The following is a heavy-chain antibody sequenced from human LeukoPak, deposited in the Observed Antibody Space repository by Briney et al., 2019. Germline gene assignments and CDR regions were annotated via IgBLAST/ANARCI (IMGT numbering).Heavy chain of an antibody. D-gene: IGHD3-22*01. V-gene: IGHV3-53*01. CDR1: GFTFTNAW. CDR3: AKSHDSSGYPSYFDY. CDR2: IYSGGST. J-gene: IGHJ4*02. Sequence: GGSLRLSCAASGFTFTNAWMNWVRQAPGKGLEWVSVIYSGGSTYYPDSVKGRFTISRDKSKNTLYLQMNSLTAEDSAVYYCAKSHDSSGYPSYFDYWGQGTLVTVSS.